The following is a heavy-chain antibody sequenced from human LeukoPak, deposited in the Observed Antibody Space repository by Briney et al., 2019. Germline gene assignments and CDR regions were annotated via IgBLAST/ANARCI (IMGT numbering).Heavy chain of an antibody. J-gene: IGHJ4*02. D-gene: IGHD3-22*01. V-gene: IGHV3-15*01. CDR3: AKDSQPEYYYDSSGYFDY. Sequence: GGSLRLSCAASGFAFKNAWMSWVRQAPGKGLEWLGLIKRKTEGATTDYSAPVKGRFTISRDDSENTLYLQMNSLRAEDTAVYYCAKDSQPEYYYDSSGYFDYWGQGTLVTVSS. CDR2: IKRKTEGATT. CDR1: GFAFKNAW.